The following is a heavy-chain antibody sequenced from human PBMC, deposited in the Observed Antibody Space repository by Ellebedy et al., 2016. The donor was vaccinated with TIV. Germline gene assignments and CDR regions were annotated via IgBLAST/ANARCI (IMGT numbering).Heavy chain of an antibody. CDR2: INSNSGDT. CDR3: ARQAAIDWYFDL. D-gene: IGHD2-2*02. Sequence: ASVKVSCKASGYTFTNYGISRVRQPPGQGLEWMGWINSNSGDTNYAQKFQAWVTLTRDTSINTAYLELRKLTSDDTAMYYCARQAAIDWYFDLWGRGTLVTVSS. CDR1: GYTFTNYG. J-gene: IGHJ2*01. V-gene: IGHV1-2*04.